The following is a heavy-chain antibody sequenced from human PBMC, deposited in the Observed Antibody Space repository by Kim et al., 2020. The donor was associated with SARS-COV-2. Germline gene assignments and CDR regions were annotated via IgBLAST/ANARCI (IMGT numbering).Heavy chain of an antibody. Sequence: GGSLRLSCAASGFTFSSYAMSWVRQAPGKGLEWVSAISGSGGSTYYADSVKGRFTISRDNSKNTLYLQMNSPRAEDTAVYYCAKALGYNWNYGYWGQGTLVTVSS. CDR1: GFTFSSYA. J-gene: IGHJ4*02. V-gene: IGHV3-23*01. CDR2: ISGSGGST. CDR3: AKALGYNWNYGY. D-gene: IGHD1-7*01.